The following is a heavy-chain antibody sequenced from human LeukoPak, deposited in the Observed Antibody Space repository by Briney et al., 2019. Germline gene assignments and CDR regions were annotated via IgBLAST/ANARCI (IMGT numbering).Heavy chain of an antibody. CDR3: ARDRVLHYFDY. CDR2: IWYDGSDK. J-gene: IGHJ4*02. CDR1: GFTSSSHG. Sequence: GRSLRLSCAASGFTSSSHGMRWVRQAPGKGLEWVAVIWYDGSDKYYADSVKGRFTISRDNSKNTLYLQMTSLRADDTAVYYCARDRVLHYFDYWGQGALVTVSS. V-gene: IGHV3-33*01. D-gene: IGHD3-16*01.